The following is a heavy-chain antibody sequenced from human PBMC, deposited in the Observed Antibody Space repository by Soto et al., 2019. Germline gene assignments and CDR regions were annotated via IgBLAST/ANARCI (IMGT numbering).Heavy chain of an antibody. Sequence: QVQLVESGGGVVQPGKSLRLSCAASGFTFRNYGMHWVRQAPGKGLEWVAVIWYDGSNKYYADSVKGRFTFSRDNSKNTLYLELDSLRAEDTAVYYCVRDRGGLHSFDCWGQGTLVTVSS. CDR1: GFTFRNYG. D-gene: IGHD3-10*01. J-gene: IGHJ4*02. V-gene: IGHV3-33*01. CDR3: VRDRGGLHSFDC. CDR2: IWYDGSNK.